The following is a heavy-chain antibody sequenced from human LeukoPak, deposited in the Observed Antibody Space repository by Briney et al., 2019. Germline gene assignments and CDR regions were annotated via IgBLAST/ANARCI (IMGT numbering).Heavy chain of an antibody. Sequence: GGSLRLSCAASGFTFSSYAMHWVRQAPGKGLEWVAVISYDGSNKYYADSVKGRFTISRDNSKNTLYLQVNSLRAEDTAVYYCARAIYSRLPPLDYWGQGTLVTVSS. CDR2: ISYDGSNK. V-gene: IGHV3-30*04. J-gene: IGHJ4*02. CDR3: ARAIYSRLPPLDY. CDR1: GFTFSSYA. D-gene: IGHD3-3*01.